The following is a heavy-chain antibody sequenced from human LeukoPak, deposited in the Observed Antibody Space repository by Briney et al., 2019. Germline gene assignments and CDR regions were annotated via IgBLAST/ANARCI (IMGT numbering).Heavy chain of an antibody. CDR1: GGSISSSSYY. CDR2: IYYSGST. Sequence: PSETLSLTCTVSGGSISSSSYYWGWIRQPPGKGLEWIGSIYYSGSTYYSPSLKSRVTISVDTSKNQFSLKLSSVTAADTAVYYCARLLRVGYCSTTTCNWFGPWGQGTLVTVSS. V-gene: IGHV4-39*07. J-gene: IGHJ5*02. D-gene: IGHD2-2*03. CDR3: ARLLRVGYCSTTTCNWFGP.